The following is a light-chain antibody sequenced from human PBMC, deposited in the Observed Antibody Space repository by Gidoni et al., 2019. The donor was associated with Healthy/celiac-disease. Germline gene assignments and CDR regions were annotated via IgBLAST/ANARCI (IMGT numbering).Light chain of an antibody. J-gene: IGKJ1*01. Sequence: EIVMTQSPATLSVSPGERATLSCRASQSVSRNLAWYQQKPGQAPRLLSYGASTRGTGIPARFSGSGSGTELTLTISSLQSEDFAGYYCQQYNNWPPCTFXXXTKVEIK. V-gene: IGKV3-15*01. CDR1: QSVSRN. CDR2: GAS. CDR3: QQYNNWPPCT.